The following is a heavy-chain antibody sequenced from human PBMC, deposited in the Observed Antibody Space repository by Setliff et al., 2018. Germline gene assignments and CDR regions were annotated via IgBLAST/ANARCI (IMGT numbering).Heavy chain of an antibody. CDR3: AREVGTSTSSDAFDV. V-gene: IGHV4-30-4*08. Sequence: ASETLSLTCTLSGDSISSGDYFWSWIRQPPGKGLEWIAYIYHSGSAYYNPSLKSRVTMSVDTSKNQFSLHLTSVTAADTAVYYCAREVGTSTSSDAFDVWGQGMMVTVSS. CDR1: GDSISSGDYF. D-gene: IGHD1-26*01. CDR2: IYHSGSA. J-gene: IGHJ3*01.